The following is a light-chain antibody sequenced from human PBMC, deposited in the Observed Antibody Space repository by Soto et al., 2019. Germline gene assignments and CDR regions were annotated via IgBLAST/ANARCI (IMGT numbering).Light chain of an antibody. Sequence: HSVLTQPASVSGSPGQSITISCSGTSSDIGTYDHVARFQQFPGKTPKLVIYSVSDRPSGVSYRFSGSKSGDTASLTISGLQADDEADYYCISYTVSRSYVFGTGTKVTVL. J-gene: IGLJ1*01. CDR3: ISYTVSRSYV. V-gene: IGLV2-14*01. CDR2: SVS. CDR1: SSDIGTYDH.